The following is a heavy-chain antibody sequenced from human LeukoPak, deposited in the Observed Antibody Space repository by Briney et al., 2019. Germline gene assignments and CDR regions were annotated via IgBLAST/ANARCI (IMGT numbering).Heavy chain of an antibody. CDR1: GYTFTGYY. D-gene: IGHD3-10*01. Sequence: GASVKVSCKASGYTFTGYYVHWVRQAPGKGLEWMGWINPNSGGTNYAQKFQGRVTMTRDTSISTAYMELSRLRSDDTAVYYCARDWGITMVRGVIVYWGQGTLVTVSS. V-gene: IGHV1-2*02. J-gene: IGHJ4*02. CDR3: ARDWGITMVRGVIVY. CDR2: INPNSGGT.